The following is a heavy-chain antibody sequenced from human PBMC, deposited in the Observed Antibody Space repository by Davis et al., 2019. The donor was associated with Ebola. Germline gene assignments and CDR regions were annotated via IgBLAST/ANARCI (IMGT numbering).Heavy chain of an antibody. CDR1: AFTFSAYA. CDR2: ISYDGSKT. D-gene: IGHD3-10*01. J-gene: IGHJ4*02. CDR3: AKDDKFASVGPRGVDH. Sequence: PGGSLRLSCAASAFTFSAYAMHWVRQTAKGLEWVAVISYDGSKTYYEDSVKGRFTISRDNSKNTLYLQMSSLRLEDTAVYFCAKDDKFASVGPRGVDHWGQGTQVIVSS. V-gene: IGHV3-30*04.